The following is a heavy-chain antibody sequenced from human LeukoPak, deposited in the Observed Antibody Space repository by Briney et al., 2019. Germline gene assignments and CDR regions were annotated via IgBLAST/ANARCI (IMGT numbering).Heavy chain of an antibody. CDR1: GYTFTSYD. D-gene: IGHD6-6*01. CDR2: MNPNSGNT. J-gene: IGHJ4*02. V-gene: IGHV1-8*01. CDR3: ARDGELSEYSSSYDY. Sequence: ASVKVSCKASGYTFTSYDINWVRQATGQGLEWMGWMNPNSGNTGYAQKFQGRVTMTRDTSTSTVYMELSSLRSEDTAVYYCARDGELSEYSSSYDYWGQGTLVTVSS.